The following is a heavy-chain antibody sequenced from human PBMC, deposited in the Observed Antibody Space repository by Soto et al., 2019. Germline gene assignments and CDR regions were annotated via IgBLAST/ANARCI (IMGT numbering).Heavy chain of an antibody. CDR1: GFTFTNYA. CDR3: AKDRGYDYGPTFHY. D-gene: IGHD5-18*01. V-gene: IGHV3-23*01. Sequence: PGGSLRLSCAASGFTFTNYAMTWVRQAPGKGLEWVSLISGSGGNTYYADSVKGRFTISRDNSKNTLYLQMNGLRAEDTAIYFCAKDRGYDYGPTFHYWGQGTLVTVSS. CDR2: ISGSGGNT. J-gene: IGHJ4*01.